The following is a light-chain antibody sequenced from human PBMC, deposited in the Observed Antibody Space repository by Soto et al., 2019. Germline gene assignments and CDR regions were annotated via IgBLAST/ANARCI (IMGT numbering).Light chain of an antibody. CDR2: RNN. V-gene: IGLV1-47*01. CDR3: AAWDDSLSGDVV. Sequence: QSVLTQPPSASGTPGQRVAISCSASSDNIENKNVYWYQQFPGTAPKVLIYRNNQRPSGVPERFSGSKSGTSASLAISGLRSEDEADYYCAAWDDSLSGDVVFGGGTKLTVL. J-gene: IGLJ2*01. CDR1: SDNIENKN.